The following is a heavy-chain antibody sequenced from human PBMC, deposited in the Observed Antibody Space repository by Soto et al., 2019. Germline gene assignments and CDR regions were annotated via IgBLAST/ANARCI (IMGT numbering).Heavy chain of an antibody. CDR2: IKEDGSVK. CDR1: GFSLRSDW. J-gene: IGHJ3*02. CDR3: GTDRWGGAFDM. D-gene: IGHD3-10*01. V-gene: IGHV3-7*01. Sequence: EEQVVESGGGLVQPGGSLRLSCAAIGFSLRSDWMAWVRQIPGKGLEFVANIKEDGSVKNYVDPVKGRFSISRDNDKNSLYLQMNSLRAEDTAVYYCGTDRWGGAFDMWGQGTTVTVSS.